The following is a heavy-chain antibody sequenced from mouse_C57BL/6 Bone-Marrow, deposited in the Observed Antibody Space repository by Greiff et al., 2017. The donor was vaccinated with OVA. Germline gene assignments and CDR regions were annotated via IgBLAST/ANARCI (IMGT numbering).Heavy chain of an antibody. Sequence: VQLQQPGPELVKPGASVKISCKASGYSFTDYNMNWVKQSNGKSLEWIGVINPNYGTTSYNQKFKGKATLTVDQSSSTAYMQLNSLTSEDSAVYYCVQIGGFYWYFDVWGTGTTVTVSS. CDR2: INPNYGTT. CDR3: VQIGGFYWYFDV. CDR1: GYSFTDYN. V-gene: IGHV1-39*01. J-gene: IGHJ1*03. D-gene: IGHD3-1*01.